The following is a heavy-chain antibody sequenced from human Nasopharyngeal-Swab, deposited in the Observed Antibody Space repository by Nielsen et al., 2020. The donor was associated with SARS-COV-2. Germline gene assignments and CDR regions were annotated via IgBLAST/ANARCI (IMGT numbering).Heavy chain of an antibody. D-gene: IGHD2-21*01. J-gene: IGHJ4*02. CDR2: IYHSGNT. CDR3: VHLWLPGF. CDR1: GYSISSGYY. Sequence: GSLRLSCTVSGYSISSGYYWGWIRQPPGKGVEWIESIYHSGNTYYNPSLKSRVTISVDTSKNQFSLKLNSVTAADAALYFCVHLWLPGFWGQGTLVTVSS. V-gene: IGHV4-38-2*02.